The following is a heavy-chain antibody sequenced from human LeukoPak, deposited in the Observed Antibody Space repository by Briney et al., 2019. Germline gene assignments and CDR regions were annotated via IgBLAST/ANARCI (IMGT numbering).Heavy chain of an antibody. V-gene: IGHV1-18*01. CDR1: GYTFSRFA. J-gene: IGHJ4*02. CDR2: INPYKGNT. CDR3: ARGRGYSYDPIDY. Sequence: ASVRVSCKASGYTFSRFAISWVRQAPGQGLEWMGWINPYKGNTNYAQKFQGRVTMTRDTSISTAYMELSRLRSDDTAVYYCARGRGYSYDPIDYWGQGTLVTVSS. D-gene: IGHD5-18*01.